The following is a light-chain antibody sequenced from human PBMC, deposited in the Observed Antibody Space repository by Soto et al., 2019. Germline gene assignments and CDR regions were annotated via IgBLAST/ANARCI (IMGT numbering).Light chain of an antibody. V-gene: IGKV3-20*01. Sequence: EIVLTQSPGTLSLSPGERATLSCTASQSVSSSYLAWYQQKPGQAPRLLIYGASSRAPGISDRFSGSGSATDFTLTISRLEPEDFAVYYCQQYGGSPYTFGQGTKLEIK. CDR3: QQYGGSPYT. CDR1: QSVSSSY. J-gene: IGKJ2*01. CDR2: GAS.